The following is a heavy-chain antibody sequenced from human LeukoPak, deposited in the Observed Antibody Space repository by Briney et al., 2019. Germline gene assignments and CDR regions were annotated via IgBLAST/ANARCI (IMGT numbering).Heavy chain of an antibody. J-gene: IGHJ4*02. CDR2: IYSGGST. CDR1: GGSFNSYY. CDR3: ARGSFIVGATIIDY. Sequence: SETLSLTCTVSGGSFNSYYWSWIRQPPGKGLEWIGYIYSGGSTNYNPSLKSRVTTSVDTSKSQFSLKLSSVTAADTAVYYCARGSFIVGATIIDYWGQGTLVTVSS. V-gene: IGHV4-59*01. D-gene: IGHD1-26*01.